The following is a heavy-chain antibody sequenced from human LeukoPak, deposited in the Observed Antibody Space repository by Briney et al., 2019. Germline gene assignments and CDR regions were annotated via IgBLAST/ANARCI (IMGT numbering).Heavy chain of an antibody. D-gene: IGHD2-15*01. J-gene: IGHJ4*02. V-gene: IGHV3-23*01. CDR2: ISGGGGT. CDR3: AKVADLVVAHYYFDY. CDR1: GFTFTSYA. Sequence: GGSLRLSSAASGFTFTSYAMSWVRQAPGKGLEWVSAISGGGGTYYADSVKGRFTISRDNSKNTLYLQMNSLRAEDAAVYYCAKVADLVVAHYYFDYWGQGTLVTVSS.